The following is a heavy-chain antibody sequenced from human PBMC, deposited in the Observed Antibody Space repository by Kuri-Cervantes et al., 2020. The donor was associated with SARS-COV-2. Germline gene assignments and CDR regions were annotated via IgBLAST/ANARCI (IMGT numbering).Heavy chain of an antibody. CDR1: GFTFSDCY. J-gene: IGHJ6*02. CDR3: ARDPRGVVNPYYYYGMDV. D-gene: IGHD3-3*01. Sequence: GESLKISCAASGFTFSDCYMSWIRQAPGKGLEWVSYISSSSSYTNYADSVKGRFTISRDNDKNSLYLQMNSLRAEDTAVYYCARDPRGVVNPYYYYGMDVWGQGTTVTVSS. V-gene: IGHV3-11*05. CDR2: ISSSSSYT.